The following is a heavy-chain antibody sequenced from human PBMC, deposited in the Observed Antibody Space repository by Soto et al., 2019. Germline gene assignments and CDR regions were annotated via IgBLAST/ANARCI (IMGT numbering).Heavy chain of an antibody. D-gene: IGHD3-22*01. CDR1: GFTFSSYE. Sequence: PGGSLRLSCAASGFTFSSYEMNWVRQAPGKGLEWVSYISYSGSTIYYADSVKGRFTISRDNAKNSLYLQMNSLRAEDTAVYYCVRTTYFSDRSGYTRCFDYWGQGTLVTVSS. J-gene: IGHJ4*02. CDR2: ISYSGSTI. V-gene: IGHV3-48*03. CDR3: VRTTYFSDRSGYTRCFDY.